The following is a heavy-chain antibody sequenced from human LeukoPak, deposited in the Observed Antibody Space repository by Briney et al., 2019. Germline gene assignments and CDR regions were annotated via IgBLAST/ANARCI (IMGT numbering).Heavy chain of an antibody. CDR1: GFTVSSNY. CDR2: IYSGGST. CDR3: ARGPSYYDFWSGYYTYFDY. D-gene: IGHD3-3*01. J-gene: IGHJ4*02. Sequence: GSLRLSCAASGFTVSSNYMSWVRQAPGKGLEWVSVIYSGGSTYYADSVKGRFTISRDNSKNTLYLQMNSLRAEDTAVYYCARGPSYYDFWSGYYTYFDYWGQGTLVTVSS. V-gene: IGHV3-53*01.